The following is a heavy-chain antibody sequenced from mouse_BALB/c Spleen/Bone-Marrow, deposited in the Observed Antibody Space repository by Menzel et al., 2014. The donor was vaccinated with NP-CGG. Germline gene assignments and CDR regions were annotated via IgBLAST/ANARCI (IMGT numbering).Heavy chain of an antibody. CDR3: ARGWYSMDD. V-gene: IGHV1-9*01. CDR1: GYTFSNYW. Sequence: QVQLQQSGAEQMQPGASVKISCKATGYTFSNYWIEWVKQRPGHGLEWIGEILPGNTNANYNEKFKGRATFTADTSSNTAYMQLRSLTSEDSAVYYCARGWYSMDDWGQGTSVTVSS. J-gene: IGHJ4*01. CDR2: ILPGNTNA.